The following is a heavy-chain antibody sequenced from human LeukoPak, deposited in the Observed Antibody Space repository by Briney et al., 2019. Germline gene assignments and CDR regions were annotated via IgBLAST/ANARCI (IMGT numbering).Heavy chain of an antibody. Sequence: SETLSLPCTVSGGSISSYYWRWIRQPPGKGLEWLGYIYYSGSTNYNPSLKSRVTISVDTSKNQFSLKLSSVAAADTAVYYCARVCRGGSGYGYYFDYWGQGTLVTVSS. CDR2: IYYSGST. D-gene: IGHD2-15*01. J-gene: IGHJ4*02. CDR1: GGSISSYY. V-gene: IGHV4-59*01. CDR3: ARVCRGGSGYGYYFDY.